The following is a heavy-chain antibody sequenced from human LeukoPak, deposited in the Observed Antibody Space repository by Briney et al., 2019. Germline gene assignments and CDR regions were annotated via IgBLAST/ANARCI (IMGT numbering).Heavy chain of an antibody. CDR2: IYTSGST. J-gene: IGHJ5*02. CDR1: GGSISSYY. CDR3: ARRGRFLEWFDP. D-gene: IGHD3-3*01. V-gene: IGHV4-4*09. Sequence: PSETLSLTCTVSGGSISSYYWSWIRQPPGKGLEWIRYIYTSGSTNYNPSLKSRVTISVDTSKNQFSLKLSSVTAADTAVYYCARRGRFLEWFDPWGQGTLVTVSS.